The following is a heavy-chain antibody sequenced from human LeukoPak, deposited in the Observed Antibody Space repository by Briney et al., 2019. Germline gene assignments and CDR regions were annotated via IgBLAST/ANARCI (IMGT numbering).Heavy chain of an antibody. D-gene: IGHD2-15*01. V-gene: IGHV5-51*01. J-gene: IGHJ4*02. CDR3: ARREDIVTGGFDY. CDR1: GYRFTNYW. Sequence: GESLKISCKSSGYRFTNYWIGWVRQKPGKGLEWMGIIYPGDSDTRYSPSFQGQVSMSVDKSISTAYLQWSSLKTSDTAMYYCARREDIVTGGFDYWGQGTLVTVSS. CDR2: IYPGDSDT.